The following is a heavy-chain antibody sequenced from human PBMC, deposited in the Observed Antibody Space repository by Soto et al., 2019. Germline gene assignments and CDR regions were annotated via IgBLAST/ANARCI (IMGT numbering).Heavy chain of an antibody. J-gene: IGHJ4*02. D-gene: IGHD3-22*01. V-gene: IGHV3-23*01. CDR3: AKDISYDSSGYYSI. Sequence: GGSLRLSCAASGFTFSSYAMSWVRQAPGKGLEWFSAISGSGGRTYYADSVKGRFIISRDNSKNRLYLQMNSLRAEDTAVYYCAKDISYDSSGYYSIGGQGTLVTVSS. CDR2: ISGSGGRT. CDR1: GFTFSSYA.